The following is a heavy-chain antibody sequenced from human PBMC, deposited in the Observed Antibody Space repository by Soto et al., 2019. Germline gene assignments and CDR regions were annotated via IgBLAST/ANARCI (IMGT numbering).Heavy chain of an antibody. D-gene: IGHD2-15*01. CDR2: IYYSGST. V-gene: IGHV4-30-4*01. Sequence: QVQLQESGPGLVKPSQTLSLTCTVSGGSISSGDYYWSWIRQPPGKGLEWIGYIYYSGSTYYNPSVKSRVTISVDTSKNQFSLKLSSVTAADTAVYYCAREERGGKVARSLDYWGQGTLVTVSS. J-gene: IGHJ4*02. CDR1: GGSISSGDYY. CDR3: AREERGGKVARSLDY.